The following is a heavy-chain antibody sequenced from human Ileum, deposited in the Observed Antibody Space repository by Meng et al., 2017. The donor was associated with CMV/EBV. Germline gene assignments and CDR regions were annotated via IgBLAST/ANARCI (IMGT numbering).Heavy chain of an antibody. V-gene: IGHV3-11*01. CDR1: GFTFSDYQ. CDR2: ISPSGSSI. D-gene: IGHD3-16*01. J-gene: IGHJ4*02. Sequence: SLGLSCAASGFTFSDYQMSWIRQAPGKGLEWVSYISPSGSSIYYADSVKGRFTISRDNAKNSIYLQMNSLRAEDTAVYYCTSPPAGGWGQGTLVTVSS. CDR3: TSPPAGG.